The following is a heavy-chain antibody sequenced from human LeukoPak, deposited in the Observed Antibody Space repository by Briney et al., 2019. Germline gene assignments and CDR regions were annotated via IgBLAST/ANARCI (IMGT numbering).Heavy chain of an antibody. Sequence: PGGSLRLSCAASGFTFSSYAMSWVRQAPGKGLEWVSAISGSGGSTHYADSVKGRFTISRDNSKNTLYLQMNSLRAEDTAVYYCAKSYTLRGLNWFDPWGQGTLVTVSS. D-gene: IGHD3-10*01. V-gene: IGHV3-23*01. J-gene: IGHJ5*02. CDR3: AKSYTLRGLNWFDP. CDR1: GFTFSSYA. CDR2: ISGSGGST.